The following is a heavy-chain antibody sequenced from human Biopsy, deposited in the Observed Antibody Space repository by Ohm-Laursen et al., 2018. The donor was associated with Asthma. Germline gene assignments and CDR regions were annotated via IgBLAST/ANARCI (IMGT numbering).Heavy chain of an antibody. CDR3: ARRGGVRRYFDY. CDR1: GGSISSGADY. J-gene: IGHJ4*02. CDR2: IYYIGST. Sequence: PSQTLSLTRTVSGGSISSGADYCSWGRQPPGKGLEWIGYIYYIGSTYYNPSLKSRVAISLDTSKNQFSLKLGSVTAADTAVYFCARRGGVRRYFDYWGQGTLVTVSS. V-gene: IGHV4-30-4*01. D-gene: IGHD3-16*01.